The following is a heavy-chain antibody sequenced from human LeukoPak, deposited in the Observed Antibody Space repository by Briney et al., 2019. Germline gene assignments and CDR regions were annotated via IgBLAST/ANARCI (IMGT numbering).Heavy chain of an antibody. D-gene: IGHD4-17*01. Sequence: ASVKVSCKVSGYTLTESSMHWVRQAPGKGLEWMGGFDPEDGETIYAQKFQGRVTMTEDTSTDTAYMELSSLRSEDTAVYYCATPSSYGDPIGRHYGMDVWGQGTTVTVSS. CDR3: ATPSSYGDPIGRHYGMDV. CDR1: GYTLTESS. V-gene: IGHV1-24*01. CDR2: FDPEDGET. J-gene: IGHJ6*02.